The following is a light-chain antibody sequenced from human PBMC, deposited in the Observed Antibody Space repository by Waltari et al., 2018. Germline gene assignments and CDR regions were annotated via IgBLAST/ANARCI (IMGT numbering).Light chain of an antibody. CDR2: EAS. V-gene: IGKV3-15*01. J-gene: IGKJ1*01. CDR3: QQFNDWPRT. CDR1: QSISIN. Sequence: EVVMTQSPATLSVSQGERATLSCRANQSISINMVWYQQRPGQAPRLLIYEASMRATDIPARFSGSGSGTEFTLTISSVQSEDAAVYYCQQFNDWPRTFGQGTKVEIK.